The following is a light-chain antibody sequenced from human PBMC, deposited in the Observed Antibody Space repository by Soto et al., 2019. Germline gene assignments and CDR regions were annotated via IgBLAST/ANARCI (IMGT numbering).Light chain of an antibody. CDR3: CSYAGSSTSV. V-gene: IGLV2-23*02. J-gene: IGLJ3*02. CDR2: EVN. Sequence: QSALTQPASVSGSPGQSITISCTGTSSDVGNYNLVSWYQQHPGKAPKLMIYEVNKRPSGVSNRFSGSKSGNTASLTISGLQAEGEADYYCCSYAGSSTSVFGGGTKLTVL. CDR1: SSDVGNYNL.